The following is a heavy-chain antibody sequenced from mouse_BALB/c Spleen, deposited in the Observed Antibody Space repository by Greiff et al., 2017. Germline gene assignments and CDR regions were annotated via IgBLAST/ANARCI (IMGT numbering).Heavy chain of an antibody. J-gene: IGHJ3*01. Sequence: VHVKQSGAELVKPGASVKLSCTASGFNIKDTYMHWVKQRPEQGLEWIGRIDPANGNTKYDPKFQGKATITADTSSNTAYLQLSSLTSEDTAVYYCARSDYGAYWGQGTLVTVSA. D-gene: IGHD1-1*02. CDR1: GFNIKDTY. CDR2: IDPANGNT. CDR3: ARSDYGAY. V-gene: IGHV14-3*02.